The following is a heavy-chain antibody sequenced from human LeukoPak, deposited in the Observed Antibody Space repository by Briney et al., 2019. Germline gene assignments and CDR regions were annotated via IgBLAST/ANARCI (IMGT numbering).Heavy chain of an antibody. Sequence: SETLSLTCTVFGDSLSSHYWSWIRQSPGKGLEWIGYIYGSGSTHYDPSLRSRVTISEDTSKNQFSLKLSSVTAADTAVYYCARISTLSGAADYWGQGTLVTVSS. D-gene: IGHD1-26*01. CDR2: IYGSGST. J-gene: IGHJ4*02. CDR1: GDSLSSHY. CDR3: ARISTLSGAADY. V-gene: IGHV4-59*11.